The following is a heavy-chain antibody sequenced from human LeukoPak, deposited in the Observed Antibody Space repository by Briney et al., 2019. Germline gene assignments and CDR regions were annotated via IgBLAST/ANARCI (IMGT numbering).Heavy chain of an antibody. CDR3: ARSYDFWSGYFIPTDH. V-gene: IGHV1-18*01. CDR2: ISAYNGNT. J-gene: IGHJ4*02. CDR1: GYTFTSYG. D-gene: IGHD3-3*01. Sequence: ASVKVSCKASGYTFTSYGISWVRQAPGQGLEWMGWISAYNGNTNYAQKLQGRVTMTTDTSTSTAYMELRSLRSDDTAVYYCARSYDFWSGYFIPTDHWGQGTLVTVSS.